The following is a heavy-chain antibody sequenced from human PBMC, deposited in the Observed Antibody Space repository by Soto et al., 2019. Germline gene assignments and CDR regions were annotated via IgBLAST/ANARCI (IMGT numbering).Heavy chain of an antibody. CDR2: IKWDDDK. J-gene: IGHJ3*02. CDR3: ANRRVDYDFLTGQLDVFDI. D-gene: IGHD3-9*01. CDR1: GFSLRSSGVS. V-gene: IGHV2-5*02. Sequence: QITLKESGPTLVKPTQTLTLTCTFSGFSLRSSGVSVGWIRQPPGKALEWLALIKWDDDKRYSPSLKSRLTIPKEPSKTQVVLKMTTMDPVDTAQYSCANRRVDYDFLTGQLDVFDIWGRGTMVIVS.